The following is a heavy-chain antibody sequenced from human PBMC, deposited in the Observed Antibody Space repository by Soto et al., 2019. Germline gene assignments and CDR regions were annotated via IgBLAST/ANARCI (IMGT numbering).Heavy chain of an antibody. CDR1: GLTFTTYW. CDR3: RRTRSKLVT. CDR2: IKQDGSEK. V-gene: IGHV3-7*01. Sequence: PGGSLRLSCVASGLTFTTYWMTWVRQAPGKGLEWVANIKQDGSEKYYVDSVKGRFTISRDDAENSLYLQMNNLRAEDTAVYYWRRTRSKLVTWAQGT. D-gene: IGHD2-2*01. J-gene: IGHJ5*02.